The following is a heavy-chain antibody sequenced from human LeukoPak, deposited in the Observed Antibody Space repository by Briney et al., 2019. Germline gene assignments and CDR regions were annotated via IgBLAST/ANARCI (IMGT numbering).Heavy chain of an antibody. CDR1: GFTFSTHW. V-gene: IGHV3-7*01. D-gene: IGHD1-14*01. CDR2: IKQDGSET. J-gene: IGHJ4*02. Sequence: GGSLRLSCAASGFTFSTHWMTWVRQAPGKGLEWVANIKQDGSETYYVESVKDRFTISRDNAKNSVFLQMNSLRAGDTAVYYCARDRGTCFWSNHPDSWGQGTLVIVSS. CDR3: ARDRGTCFWSNHPDS.